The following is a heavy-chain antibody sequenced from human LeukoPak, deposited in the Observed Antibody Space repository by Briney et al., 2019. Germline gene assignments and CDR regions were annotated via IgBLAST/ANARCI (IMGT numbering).Heavy chain of an antibody. J-gene: IGHJ6*03. D-gene: IGHD1-14*01. CDR2: ITGSGGNT. Sequence: LPGGSLRLSCAASGFTFNNYAMTWVRQAPGQGLEWVSIITGSGGNTYYADSVKGRFIISRDNSKNTLYLQMNSLRVEDTAIYYCAKDRGMQFPYYKNVWGKGTRVPVSS. CDR1: GFTFNNYA. V-gene: IGHV3-23*01. CDR3: AKDRGMQFPYYKNV.